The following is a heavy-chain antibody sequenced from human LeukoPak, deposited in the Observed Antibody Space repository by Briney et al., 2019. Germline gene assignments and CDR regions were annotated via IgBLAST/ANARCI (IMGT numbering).Heavy chain of an antibody. V-gene: IGHV3-64*03. CDR3: VKQDWGSQPAGYYFDY. CDR1: GFTFDSYA. CDR2: ISHNGDAI. J-gene: IGHJ4*02. Sequence: GGSLRLSCSASGFTFDSYAMHWVRQAPGRGLEYVSGISHNGDAIFYSDSVRGRFTISRDNSKNTLYLQMSSLRTEDTAVYYCVKQDWGSQPAGYYFDYWGQGTLVTVSS. D-gene: IGHD7-27*01.